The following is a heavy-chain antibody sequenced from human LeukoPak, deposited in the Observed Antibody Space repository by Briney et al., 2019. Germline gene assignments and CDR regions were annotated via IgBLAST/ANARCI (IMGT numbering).Heavy chain of an antibody. Sequence: SETLSLTCTVSGGSISSSSYYWGWIRQPPGKGLEWIGSIYYSGSTYYNPSLKSRVTISVDTSKNQFSLKLSSVTAADTAVYYCARFKQNSSGWTVDAFDIWGQGTMVTVSS. D-gene: IGHD6-19*01. CDR3: ARFKQNSSGWTVDAFDI. CDR2: IYYSGST. CDR1: GGSISSSSYY. J-gene: IGHJ3*02. V-gene: IGHV4-39*07.